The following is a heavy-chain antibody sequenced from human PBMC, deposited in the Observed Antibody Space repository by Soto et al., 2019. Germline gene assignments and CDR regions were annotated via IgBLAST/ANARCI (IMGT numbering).Heavy chain of an antibody. CDR3: ARQHHLDSIGWYD. D-gene: IGHD6-19*01. V-gene: IGHV5-51*01. CDR2: IYPRDSDT. J-gene: IGHJ4*02. Sequence: GESLKISCKTSGYGFTSFWLAWVRQVPGKGLEWMGSIYPRDSDTRYSPSFQGQVTVSADKSISTAYLQLTSLKASDTAIYYCARQHHLDSIGWYDWGQGTLVTVSS. CDR1: GYGFTSFW.